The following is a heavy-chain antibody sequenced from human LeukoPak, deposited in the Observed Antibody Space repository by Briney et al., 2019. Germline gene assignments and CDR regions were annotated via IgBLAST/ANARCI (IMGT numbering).Heavy chain of an antibody. D-gene: IGHD1-26*01. J-gene: IGHJ4*02. CDR2: ISESGGTT. V-gene: IGHV3-23*01. Sequence: GGSLRLSCGASGFTFSSYAMSWVRQAPGKGLEWVSGISESGGTTYYAESVKGRFTISRDNSKNTVCLQMTSLRIEDTAVYFCAAGWYSGSTEHWGQGPLVTVSS. CDR1: GFTFSSYA. CDR3: AAGWYSGSTEH.